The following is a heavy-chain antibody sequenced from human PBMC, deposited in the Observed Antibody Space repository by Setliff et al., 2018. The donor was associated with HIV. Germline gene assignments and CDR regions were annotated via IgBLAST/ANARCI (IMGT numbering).Heavy chain of an antibody. Sequence: ASVKVSCKASGYSFTTYSINWLRQAPGQGPEWMGWIHTSTGKPTYVRDFTGRFVFSLDTSVNTAFLQISDLKTEDTAVYYCARNSPFPLSSGAHFDFWGPGTLVTVSS. V-gene: IGHV7-4-1*02. J-gene: IGHJ4*02. CDR1: GYSFTTYS. D-gene: IGHD3-22*01. CDR2: IHTSTGKP. CDR3: ARNSPFPLSSGAHFDF.